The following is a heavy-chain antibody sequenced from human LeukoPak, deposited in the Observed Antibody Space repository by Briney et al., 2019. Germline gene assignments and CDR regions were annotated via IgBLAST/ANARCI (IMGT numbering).Heavy chain of an antibody. CDR2: TYYRSKWYY. D-gene: IGHD3-3*01. J-gene: IGHJ3*02. Sequence: SQTLSLTCVISGDSVSSNSAAWNWIRQSPSRGLEWLGRTYYRSKWYYHYAVSMKSRITVNPDTSKNQFSLQLNSVTPEDTAVYYCARTYDFGRGPPGDAFDNWGPGTWVIVSS. CDR1: GDSVSSNSAA. V-gene: IGHV6-1*01. CDR3: ARTYDFGRGPPGDAFDN.